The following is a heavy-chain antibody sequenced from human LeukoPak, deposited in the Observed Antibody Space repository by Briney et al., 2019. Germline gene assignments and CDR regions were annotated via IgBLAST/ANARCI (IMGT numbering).Heavy chain of an antibody. CDR2: ISSSSSTI. CDR1: GFTFNNYE. CDR3: ARDYGGDAGLDS. Sequence: GGSLRFSCAASGFTFNNYEMNWVRQAPGKGLEWISYISSSSSTIYYADSVKGRFTISRDNSKNTLYLQMNSLRAEDTAVYYCARDYGGDAGLDSWGQGTLVTVSS. D-gene: IGHD4-23*01. V-gene: IGHV3-48*03. J-gene: IGHJ4*02.